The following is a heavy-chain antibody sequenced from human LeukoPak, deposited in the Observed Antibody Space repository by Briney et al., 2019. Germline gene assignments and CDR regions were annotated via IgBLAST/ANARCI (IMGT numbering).Heavy chain of an antibody. CDR3: ASRPPGGRAFDI. Sequence: GGPLRLSCAASGFSVSSNYMSWVRQAPGKGLECVSVIYSGGSTYYTDSVKGRFTISRDNSKNTLYLQMTSLSAEDTAVYYCASRPPGGRAFDIRGQGTMVIVSS. J-gene: IGHJ3*02. V-gene: IGHV3-53*01. D-gene: IGHD6-6*01. CDR1: GFSVSSNY. CDR2: IYSGGST.